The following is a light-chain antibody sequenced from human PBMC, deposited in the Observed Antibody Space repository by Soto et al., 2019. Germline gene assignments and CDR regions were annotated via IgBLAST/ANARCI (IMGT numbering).Light chain of an antibody. V-gene: IGKV1-9*01. CDR1: QDISLY. J-gene: IGKJ4*01. CDR2: AAS. CDR3: QQLHGCPLT. Sequence: DIHLTQSPSFLSASVGDRVTITCRASQDISLYLAWYQQQPGKAPRLLIYAASTLQSGVPSRFSGSGSGTEFTLTISSLQPEDFATYYCQQLHGCPLTFGGGTKVDIK.